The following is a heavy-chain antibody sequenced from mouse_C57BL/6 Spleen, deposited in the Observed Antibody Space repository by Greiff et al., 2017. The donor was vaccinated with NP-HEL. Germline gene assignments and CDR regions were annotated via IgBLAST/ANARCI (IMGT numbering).Heavy chain of an antibody. CDR3: ARGDYYGSSYERY. J-gene: IGHJ2*01. V-gene: IGHV1-53*01. CDR1: GYTFTSYW. CDR2: INPSNGGT. D-gene: IGHD1-1*01. Sequence: QVQLQQLGTELVKPVASVKLSCKASGYTFTSYWMHWVKQRPGQGLEWIGNINPSNGGTNYNEKFKSKATLTVDKSSSTAYMQLSSLTSEDSAVYYCARGDYYGSSYERYWGQGTTLTVSS.